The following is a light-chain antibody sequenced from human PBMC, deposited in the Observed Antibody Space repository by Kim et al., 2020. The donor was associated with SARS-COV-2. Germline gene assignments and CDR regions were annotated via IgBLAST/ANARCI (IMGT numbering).Light chain of an antibody. Sequence: QSALTQPPSASGSPGQSVTFSCSGTSSDVGAYNFVSWYQQHPGKAPKLILHDVSERPSGVPDRYSGSKSGNTASLTVSGLLPEDEAAYFCISYAGNDNMVISGGTQLTVL. J-gene: IGLJ3*02. CDR3: ISYAGNDNMV. CDR2: DVS. V-gene: IGLV2-8*01. CDR1: SSDVGAYNF.